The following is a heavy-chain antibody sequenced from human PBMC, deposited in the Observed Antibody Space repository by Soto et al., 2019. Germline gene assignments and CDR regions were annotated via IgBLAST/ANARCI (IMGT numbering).Heavy chain of an antibody. J-gene: IGHJ4*02. CDR2: MNPNSGNT. V-gene: IGHV1-8*01. CDR3: ASTRGYSYGLDY. CDR1: GYTFTSYD. Sequence: QVQLVQSGAEVKKPGASVKVSCKASGYTFTSYDINWVRQATGQGLEWMGWMNPNSGNTGYAQKFQGRVTMTRNNFISTAYMELSSLRSEDTAVYYCASTRGYSYGLDYWGQGTLVTVSS. D-gene: IGHD5-18*01.